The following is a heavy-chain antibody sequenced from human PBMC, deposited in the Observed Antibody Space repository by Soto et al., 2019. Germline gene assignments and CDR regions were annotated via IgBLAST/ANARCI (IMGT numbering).Heavy chain of an antibody. Sequence: SETLSLTCAVSGGSISSSNWLSWVRQPPGKGLEWIGEIYHSGSTNYNPSLKSRVTISVDKSKNQFSLELSSVTAADTAVYYCARTTDFWSGEQQRAMDVWGQGTTVTVSS. CDR1: GGSISSSNW. V-gene: IGHV4-4*02. D-gene: IGHD3-3*01. CDR3: ARTTDFWSGEQQRAMDV. J-gene: IGHJ6*02. CDR2: IYHSGST.